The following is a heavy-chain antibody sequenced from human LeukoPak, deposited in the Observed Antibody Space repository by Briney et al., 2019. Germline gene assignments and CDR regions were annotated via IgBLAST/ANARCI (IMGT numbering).Heavy chain of an antibody. CDR3: AKDRRGPDAGTWYFDS. D-gene: IGHD1-1*01. J-gene: IGHJ4*02. Sequence: PGGSLRLSCAASGFTFSSYAMSWVRQAPGKGLEWVSAITATGGRTHYADSVKGRFTISRDNSKNTLYLQLNSLRAEDTAIYYCAKDRRGPDAGTWYFDSWGQGTLVTVSS. CDR2: ITATGGRT. CDR1: GFTFSSYA. V-gene: IGHV3-23*01.